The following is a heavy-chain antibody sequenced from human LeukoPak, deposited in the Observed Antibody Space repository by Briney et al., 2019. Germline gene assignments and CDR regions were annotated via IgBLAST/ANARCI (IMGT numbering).Heavy chain of an antibody. D-gene: IGHD4-23*01. CDR2: ISSSSSTI. CDR3: ARGTYGGPDAFDI. CDR1: GFTFSSYS. V-gene: IGHV3-48*04. Sequence: GGSLRLSCAASGFTFSSYSMNWVRQAPGKGLEWVSYISSSSSTIYYADSVKGRFTISRDNAKNSLYLQMNSLRAEDTAVYYCARGTYGGPDAFDIWGQGTMVTVSS. J-gene: IGHJ3*02.